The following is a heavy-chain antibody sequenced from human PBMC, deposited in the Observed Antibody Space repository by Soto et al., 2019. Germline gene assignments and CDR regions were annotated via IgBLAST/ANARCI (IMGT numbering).Heavy chain of an antibody. CDR3: ARSYSSGWYSNGNAFDI. Sequence: PGGSLRLSCAASGFTFSSYGMHWVRQAPGKGLEWVAVIWYDGSNKYYADSVKGRFTISRDNSKNTLYLQMNSLRAEDTAVYYCARSYSSGWYSNGNAFDIWGQGTMVSVS. CDR1: GFTFSSYG. J-gene: IGHJ3*02. CDR2: IWYDGSNK. D-gene: IGHD6-19*01. V-gene: IGHV3-33*01.